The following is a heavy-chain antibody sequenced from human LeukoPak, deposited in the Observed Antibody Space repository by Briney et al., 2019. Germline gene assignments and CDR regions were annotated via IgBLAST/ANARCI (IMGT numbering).Heavy chain of an antibody. CDR1: GFTVSSNY. CDR2: IYSGGST. J-gene: IGHJ3*02. CDR3: ARDISSGYYDAFDI. Sequence: GGSLRLSCAASGFTVSSNYMSWVRQAPGKGLEWVSVIYSGGSTYYADSVKGRFTISRDNSKNTLYLQMNSLRAEDTAVYYCARDISSGYYDAFDIWGQGTMVTVSS. D-gene: IGHD3-22*01. V-gene: IGHV3-66*01.